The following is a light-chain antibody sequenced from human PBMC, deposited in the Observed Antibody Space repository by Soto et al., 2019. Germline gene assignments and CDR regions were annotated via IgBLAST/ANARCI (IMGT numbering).Light chain of an antibody. V-gene: IGKV3-20*01. Sequence: EIALPQSPGSMSLSPGERATLSCRASQSVRSSYLAWYQQKPGQAPRVLIYGASSRAIGIPDRFSGSGSGTDFTLTISRLEPEDFAVYYCQQYGSSAWTFGQGTKVDIK. J-gene: IGKJ1*01. CDR3: QQYGSSAWT. CDR2: GAS. CDR1: QSVRSSY.